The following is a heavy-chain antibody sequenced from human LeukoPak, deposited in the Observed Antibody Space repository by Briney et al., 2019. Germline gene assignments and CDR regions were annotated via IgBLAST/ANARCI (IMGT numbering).Heavy chain of an antibody. V-gene: IGHV3-30*04. CDR2: ISYDGSNK. J-gene: IGHJ6*04. D-gene: IGHD6-19*01. Sequence: PGRSLRLSCAASGFTFSSYAMHWVRQAPGKGLEWVAVISYDGSNKYYADSVKGRFTISRDNSKNTLYLQMNSLRAEDTAMYYCASPPPYSSGWYEYYYYGMDVWGKGTTVTVSS. CDR3: ASPPPYSSGWYEYYYYGMDV. CDR1: GFTFSSYA.